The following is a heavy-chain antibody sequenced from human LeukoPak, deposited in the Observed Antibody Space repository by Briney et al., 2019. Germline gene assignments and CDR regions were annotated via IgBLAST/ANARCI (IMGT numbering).Heavy chain of an antibody. CDR2: INPSGGST. D-gene: IGHD2-21*02. CDR1: GYTFTSYY. J-gene: IGHJ4*02. V-gene: IGHV1-46*01. CDR3: ARGTYCGGDCYPYYFDY. Sequence: GASVKVSCKVSGYTFTSYYMHWVRQAPGQGLEWMGIINPSGGSTSYAQKFQGRVTMTRDTSTSTVYMELSSLRSEDTAVYYCARGTYCGGDCYPYYFDYWGQGTLVTVSS.